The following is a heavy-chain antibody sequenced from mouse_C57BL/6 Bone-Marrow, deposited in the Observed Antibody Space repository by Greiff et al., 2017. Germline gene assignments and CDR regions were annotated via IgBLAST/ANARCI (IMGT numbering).Heavy chain of an antibody. J-gene: IGHJ2*01. CDR3: ARGRLLPYYFDY. D-gene: IGHD2-3*01. CDR1: GYTFTSYW. V-gene: IGHV1-69*01. CDR2: IDPSDSYT. Sequence: VQLQQSGAELVMPGASVKLSCKASGYTFTSYWMHWVKQRPGQGLEWIGEIDPSDSYTNYNQKFKGKSTLTVDKSSSTAYMQLSSLTSEDSAVYYCARGRLLPYYFDYWGQGTTLTVSS.